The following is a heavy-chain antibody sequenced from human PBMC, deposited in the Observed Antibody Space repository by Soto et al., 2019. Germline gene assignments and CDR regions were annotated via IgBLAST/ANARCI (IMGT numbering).Heavy chain of an antibody. CDR3: ARDPYHVLMVNAPNLYGMDV. V-gene: IGHV1-18*01. CDR1: GYTFTSNG. Sequence: GASVKVSCKASGYTFTSNGISWVRQAPGQGLEWMGWISANSGNTNYAQKHQGRVIMTTETSTTTAYMEMRNLRSDDTAVYYCARDPYHVLMVNAPNLYGMDVWGQGTTVTVSS. J-gene: IGHJ6*02. D-gene: IGHD2-8*01. CDR2: ISANSGNT.